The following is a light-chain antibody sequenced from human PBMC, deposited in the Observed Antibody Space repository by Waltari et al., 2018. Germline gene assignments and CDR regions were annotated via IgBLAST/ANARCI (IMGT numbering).Light chain of an antibody. CDR1: ISNIGANY. Sequence: QSVLTQPPSASGTPGHRVIIPCSGSISNIGANYVYWYPQPPGTAPKLLIYRNNQRPSGVPDRFSGSKSGTSASLAISGLRSEDEAHYHCAAWDDSLSGVVFGGGTKLTVL. CDR3: AAWDDSLSGVV. V-gene: IGLV1-47*01. CDR2: RNN. J-gene: IGLJ2*01.